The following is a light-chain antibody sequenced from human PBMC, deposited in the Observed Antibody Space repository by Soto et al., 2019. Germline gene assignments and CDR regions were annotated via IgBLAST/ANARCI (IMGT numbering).Light chain of an antibody. CDR2: EVS. Sequence: QSALTQPPSVSWSPGQSVAISCTGTSSDVGTYDRVSWYQQPPGTAPKLIIYEVSDRPSGVPDRFSGSKSGNTASLTISGLQAEDEADYYCSSFTSDTTRVFGGGTKLTVL. V-gene: IGLV2-18*02. CDR3: SSFTSDTTRV. J-gene: IGLJ2*01. CDR1: SSDVGTYDR.